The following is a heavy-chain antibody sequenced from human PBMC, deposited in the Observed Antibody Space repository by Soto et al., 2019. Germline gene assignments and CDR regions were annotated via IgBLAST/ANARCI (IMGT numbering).Heavy chain of an antibody. Sequence: EVQLVESGGGLVQPGGSLRLSCAASGFTFSDHYMDWVRQAPGKGLEWVARSRNRVNSHTTEYAASVKGRFTISSDESKSYLYLKKNSLKFEDTAVYYCTRGLLGCVPSYSFHGMDDWGQGTTVTVAS. J-gene: IGHJ6*01. CDR2: SRNRVNSHTT. CDR1: GFTFSDHY. D-gene: IGHD2-8*02. CDR3: TRGLLGCVPSYSFHGMDD. V-gene: IGHV3-72*01.